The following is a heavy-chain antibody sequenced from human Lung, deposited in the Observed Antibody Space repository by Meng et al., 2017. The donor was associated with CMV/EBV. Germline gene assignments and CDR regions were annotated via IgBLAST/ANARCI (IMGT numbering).Heavy chain of an antibody. Sequence: ASVKVSCKAAGYTFIDYHRHRVRQAPGQGLEWMGWFNPSPNFDDTAYAQKFQGRVTITRDMSISTAYMELTRLRPDDTAVYYCATVEFLENPNDAFNIWGQGTMVTVSS. V-gene: IGHV1-2*02. CDR1: GYTFIDYH. CDR3: ATVEFLENPNDAFNI. CDR2: FNPSPNFDDT. D-gene: IGHD2-21*01. J-gene: IGHJ3*02.